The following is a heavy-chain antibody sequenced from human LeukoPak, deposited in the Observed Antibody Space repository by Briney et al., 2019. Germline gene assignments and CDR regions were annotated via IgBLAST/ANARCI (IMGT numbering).Heavy chain of an antibody. CDR3: AKNSGSTAL. CDR1: GFTFSNYG. V-gene: IGHV3-30*18. Sequence: PGGYLRLYCAAYGFTFSNYGMDWVRQAPGKGLEWVSVISYDGSNKYNANSVKGRFTITRDNSKNTLYLQMNSLRADDTAMYYCAKNSGSTALRGQGTLVTVSS. J-gene: IGHJ4*02. D-gene: IGHD1-26*01. CDR2: ISYDGSNK.